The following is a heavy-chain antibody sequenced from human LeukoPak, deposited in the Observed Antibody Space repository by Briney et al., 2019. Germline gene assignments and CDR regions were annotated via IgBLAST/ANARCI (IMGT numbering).Heavy chain of an antibody. Sequence: GGSLRLSCAASGFTFSSYAMSWVRQAPGKGLEWVSAISGSGGSTYYADSVKGRFTISRDNSKNTLYLQMNSLRAEDTAVYYCAKYRHYYDSSGYGYWGQGTLVTVSS. D-gene: IGHD3-22*01. CDR3: AKYRHYYDSSGYGY. CDR1: GFTFSSYA. J-gene: IGHJ4*02. CDR2: ISGSGGST. V-gene: IGHV3-23*01.